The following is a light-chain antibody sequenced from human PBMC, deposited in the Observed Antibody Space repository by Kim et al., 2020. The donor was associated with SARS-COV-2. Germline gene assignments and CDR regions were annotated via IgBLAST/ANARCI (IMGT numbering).Light chain of an antibody. J-gene: IGLJ3*02. CDR1: SGSIASNY. V-gene: IGLV6-57*02. CDR2: EDN. Sequence: GKTVTISCTGSSGSIASNYVQWYQQRPGSAPTTVIYEDNQRPSGVPDRFSGSIHSSSNSASLTISGLKTEDEADYYCQSYDSSNQVFGGGTKLTVL. CDR3: QSYDSSNQV.